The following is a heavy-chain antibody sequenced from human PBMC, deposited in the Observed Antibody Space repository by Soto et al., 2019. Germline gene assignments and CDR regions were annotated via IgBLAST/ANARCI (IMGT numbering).Heavy chain of an antibody. CDR1: GFNFSSYV. V-gene: IGHV3-23*01. J-gene: IGHJ4*02. D-gene: IGHD1-1*01. Sequence: PGGSLRLSCAASGFNFSSYVMSWVRQAPGKGLEWVSAVSGGGTSTYYADSVKGRFTISRDNSKNTLYLQVNSLRAEDTAIYFCARTTPNIGSPRIDYWGQGPLVTVSS. CDR3: ARTTPNIGSPRIDY. CDR2: VSGGGTST.